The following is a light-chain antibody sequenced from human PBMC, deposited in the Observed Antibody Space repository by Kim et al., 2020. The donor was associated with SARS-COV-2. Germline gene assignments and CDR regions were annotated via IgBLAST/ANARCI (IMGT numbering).Light chain of an antibody. CDR1: NSNVGRYT. CDR3: AAWDDSLNGYV. J-gene: IGLJ1*01. Sequence: ELTQPPSAYGTPGQTVTMSCSGSNSNVGRYTANWIQQLPETAPKLLFYNNYQRPSGVPGRFSGSKSGTSASLAIDGLQSEDEADYCCAAWDDSLNGYVFGTGTKCTFL. CDR2: NNY. V-gene: IGLV1-44*01.